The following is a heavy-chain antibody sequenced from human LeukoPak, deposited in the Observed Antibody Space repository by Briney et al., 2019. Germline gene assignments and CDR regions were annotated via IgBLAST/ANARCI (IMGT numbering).Heavy chain of an antibody. Sequence: SETLSLTCSVYGGSFSGYYWSWIRQPPGKGLEWVGEINHSGFTNYNPSLKRRVTISVDTSKNHFSLKLSSVTAADTAVYYCARTPYYYYYGMDVWGQGTTVTVSS. D-gene: IGHD2-15*01. CDR3: ARTPYYYYYGMDV. J-gene: IGHJ6*02. CDR2: INHSGFT. V-gene: IGHV4-34*01. CDR1: GGSFSGYY.